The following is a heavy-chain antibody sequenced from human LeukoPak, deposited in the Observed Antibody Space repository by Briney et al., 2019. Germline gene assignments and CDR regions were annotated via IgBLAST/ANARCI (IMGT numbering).Heavy chain of an antibody. CDR3: ARGGWSQLLGTYGLDV. V-gene: IGHV4-30-2*01. J-gene: IGHJ6*02. D-gene: IGHD2-2*01. Sequence: KTSETLSLTCAVSGGSISNGGYSWSWIRQPPGKGLEWIGYIYHNGNTYYNPSLKSRVTMSVDRSKNQFSLKLSSVTAADTAVYYCARGGWSQLLGTYGLDVWGQGTTVTVSS. CDR2: IYHNGNT. CDR1: GGSISNGGYS.